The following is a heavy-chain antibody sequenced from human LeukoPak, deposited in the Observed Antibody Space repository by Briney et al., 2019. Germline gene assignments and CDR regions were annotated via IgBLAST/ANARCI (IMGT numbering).Heavy chain of an antibody. D-gene: IGHD6-13*01. CDR3: ARGARSWEGYFDY. CDR2: ISSGGTT. J-gene: IGHJ4*02. V-gene: IGHV3-53*01. Sequence: GGSLRLSCAASGFSVNSNYLSWVRQAPGEGLEWVSMISSGGTTFYSDSVKGRFTISRDNSKNTLFLQINSLRAEDTAVYYCARGARSWEGYFDYWGQGILVTVSS. CDR1: GFSVNSNY.